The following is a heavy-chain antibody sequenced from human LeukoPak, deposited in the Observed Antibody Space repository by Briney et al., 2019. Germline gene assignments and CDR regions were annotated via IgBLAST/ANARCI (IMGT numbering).Heavy chain of an antibody. V-gene: IGHV3-30*18. CDR3: AKDLPLEQQLVRGDY. J-gene: IGHJ4*02. CDR1: GFTFSSYG. D-gene: IGHD6-13*01. Sequence: GGSLRLSCAASGFTFSSYGMHWVRQAPGKGLEWVAVISYDGSNKYYADSVKGRFTISRDNSKNTLYLQMNSLRAEDTAVYYCAKDLPLEQQLVRGDYWGQGTLVTVSS. CDR2: ISYDGSNK.